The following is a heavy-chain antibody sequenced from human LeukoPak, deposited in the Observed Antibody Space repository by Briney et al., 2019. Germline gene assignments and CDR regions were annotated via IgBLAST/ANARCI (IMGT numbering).Heavy chain of an antibody. Sequence: ASVKVSCKASGYTFTGYYMHWVRQAPGQGLEWMGWINPNSGGTNYAQKFQGWVTMTRDTSISTAYMELSRLRSDDTAVYYCARAGNYYDSSGYYPFDYWGRGTLVTVSS. D-gene: IGHD3-22*01. V-gene: IGHV1-2*04. CDR3: ARAGNYYDSSGYYPFDY. CDR2: INPNSGGT. J-gene: IGHJ4*02. CDR1: GYTFTGYY.